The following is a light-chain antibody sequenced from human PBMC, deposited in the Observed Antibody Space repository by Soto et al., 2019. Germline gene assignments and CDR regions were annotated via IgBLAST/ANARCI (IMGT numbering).Light chain of an antibody. J-gene: IGKJ3*01. V-gene: IGKV2-30*01. CDR3: LQYTHWPFT. Sequence: DVVMTQSPLSLPVTLGQPASISCRSSQSLVYSDGVTYLNWFHQRPGQSPRRLIYKVSNRDSGVPDRFSGSGSVTYFTLKISRVEAEDVGVYFCLQYTHWPFTFGPG. CDR1: QSLVYSDGVTY. CDR2: KVS.